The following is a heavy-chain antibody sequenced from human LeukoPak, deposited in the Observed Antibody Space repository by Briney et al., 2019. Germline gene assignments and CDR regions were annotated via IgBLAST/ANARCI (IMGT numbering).Heavy chain of an antibody. Sequence: ASVKVSCKASGYTFTGYYMHWVRQAPGQGLEWMGWINPNSGGTNSAQKFQGRVTMTRDTSISTAYMELTRLRSDDTAVYYCAGGLTTVTALYFFDYWGQGTLVTVSS. V-gene: IGHV1-2*02. J-gene: IGHJ4*02. CDR3: AGGLTTVTALYFFDY. CDR2: INPNSGGT. CDR1: GYTFTGYY. D-gene: IGHD4-17*01.